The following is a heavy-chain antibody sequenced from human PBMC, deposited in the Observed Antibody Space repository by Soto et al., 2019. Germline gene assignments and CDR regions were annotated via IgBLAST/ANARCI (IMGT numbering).Heavy chain of an antibody. V-gene: IGHV4-59*01. CDR3: ARDQTAMDYYGMDV. CDR2: IYYSGST. CDR1: GGSISGYY. J-gene: IGHJ6*02. D-gene: IGHD5-18*01. Sequence: PSENLSLTCTVSGGSISGYYWSWIRQPPGKGLEWIGYIYYSGSTNYNPSLKSRVTISVDTSKNQFSLKLSSVTAADTAVYYCARDQTAMDYYGMDVWGQGTTVTVSS.